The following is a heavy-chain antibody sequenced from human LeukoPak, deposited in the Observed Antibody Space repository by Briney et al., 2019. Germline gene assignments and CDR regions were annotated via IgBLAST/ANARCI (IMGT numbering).Heavy chain of an antibody. CDR1: GFTFSSYS. CDR3: ARYGVGGGWYPPWFDP. D-gene: IGHD6-19*01. V-gene: IGHV3-21*01. Sequence: GGSLRLSCAASGFTFSSYSMNWVRQAPGKGLEWVSSISSSSSYIYYADSVKGRFTISRDNAKNSLYLQMSSLRAEDTAVYYCARYGVGGGWYPPWFDPWGQGTLVTVSS. CDR2: ISSSSSYI. J-gene: IGHJ5*02.